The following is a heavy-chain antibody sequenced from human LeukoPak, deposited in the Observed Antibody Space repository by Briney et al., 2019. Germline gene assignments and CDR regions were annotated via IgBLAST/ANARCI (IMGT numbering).Heavy chain of an antibody. D-gene: IGHD1-26*01. J-gene: IGHJ4*02. V-gene: IGHV3-30*02. CDR3: ANDLNSGSYYDPNY. Sequence: QPGGSLRLSCAASGFTFSSYGMHWVRQAPGKGLEWVAFIRYDGSNKYYADSVTGRFTISRDNSKNTLYLQMNSLRAQDTAVYYCANDLNSGSYYDPNYWGEGPLVPVSS. CDR2: IRYDGSNK. CDR1: GFTFSSYG.